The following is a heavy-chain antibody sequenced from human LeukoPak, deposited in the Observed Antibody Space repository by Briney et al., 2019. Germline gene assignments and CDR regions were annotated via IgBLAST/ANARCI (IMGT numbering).Heavy chain of an antibody. J-gene: IGHJ3*02. CDR1: GGSITSGSYY. CDR2: IYTSGST. D-gene: IGHD2-2*01. CDR3: ARDDQGSCAFDI. Sequence: PSETLSLTCTVSGGSITSGSYYWSWIRQPAGKGLEWIGRIYTSGSTNYNPSLKSRVTISVDTSKKQFSLKLSSVTAADTAVYYCARDDQGSCAFDIWGQGTMVTVSS. V-gene: IGHV4-61*02.